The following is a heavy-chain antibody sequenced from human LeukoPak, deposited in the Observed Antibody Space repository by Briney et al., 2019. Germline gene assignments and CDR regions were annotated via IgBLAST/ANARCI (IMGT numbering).Heavy chain of an antibody. J-gene: IGHJ4*02. D-gene: IGHD3-3*01. V-gene: IGHV3-30-3*01. CDR1: GFTFSSYA. CDR3: ARGGITIFGVVIRPGIFDY. Sequence: GGSLRLSCAASGFTFSSYAMHWVRQAPGKGLEWVAVISYDGSNKYYADSVKGRFTISRDNSKSTLYLQMNSLRAEDTAVYYCARGGITIFGVVIRPGIFDYWGQGTLVTVSS. CDR2: ISYDGSNK.